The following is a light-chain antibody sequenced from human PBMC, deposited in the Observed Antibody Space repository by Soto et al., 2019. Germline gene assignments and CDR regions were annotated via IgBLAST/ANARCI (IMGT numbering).Light chain of an antibody. CDR3: QQYDTSPRT. Sequence: VWTQSPGTLSLSPGERATLSCRASQSVSSNLAWYQQKPGQAPRLLISGVYSRAAGIPDRFSGSGSGTDFTLTISRLEPEDFAVYYCQQYDTSPRTFGQGTKVDIK. CDR2: GVY. J-gene: IGKJ1*01. CDR1: QSVSSN. V-gene: IGKV3-20*01.